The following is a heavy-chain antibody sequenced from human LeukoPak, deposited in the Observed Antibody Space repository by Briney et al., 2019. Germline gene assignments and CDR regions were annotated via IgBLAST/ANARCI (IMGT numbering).Heavy chain of an antibody. J-gene: IGHJ4*02. Sequence: SVKVSCKTFGYTFSGYYIHWVRQAPGQGLEWMGRIIPILGIANYAQKFQGRVTITADKSTSTAYMELSSLRSEDTAVYYCASPAARSHFDYWGQGTLVTVSS. D-gene: IGHD2-2*01. CDR3: ASPAARSHFDY. CDR2: IIPILGIA. CDR1: GYTFSGYY. V-gene: IGHV1-69*02.